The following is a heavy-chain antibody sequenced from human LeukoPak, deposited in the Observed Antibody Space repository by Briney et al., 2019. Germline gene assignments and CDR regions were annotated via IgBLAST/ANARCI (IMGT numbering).Heavy chain of an antibody. CDR1: GFTFSFSA. V-gene: IGHV3-23*01. Sequence: PGGSLRLSCAASGFTFSFSAMNWVRQAPGKGLEWVATIIGNGFSTYYADSVNGRFIISRDNSQNSLFLQMNSLRAEDTAIYYCAKGRRDGYHYPLFVLWGHGALVTVSS. CDR3: AKGRRDGYHYPLFVL. CDR2: IIGNGFST. J-gene: IGHJ4*01. D-gene: IGHD5-24*01.